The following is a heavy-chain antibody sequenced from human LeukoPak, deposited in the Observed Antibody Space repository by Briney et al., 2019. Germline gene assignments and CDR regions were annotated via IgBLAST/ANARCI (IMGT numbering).Heavy chain of an antibody. CDR2: IYTSGST. J-gene: IGHJ4*02. CDR3: ARSRRRIVTRGPDY. V-gene: IGHV4-59*10. D-gene: IGHD2/OR15-2a*01. Sequence: SDTLSLTCAVSGTSFSSYYWSWIRQPPGKGLEWIGRIYTSGSTSYNPSLKSRVTMSVDTSKNQFSLELNSVTAAETAVCYCARSRRRIVTRGPDYWGQGTLVTVSS. CDR1: GTSFSSYY.